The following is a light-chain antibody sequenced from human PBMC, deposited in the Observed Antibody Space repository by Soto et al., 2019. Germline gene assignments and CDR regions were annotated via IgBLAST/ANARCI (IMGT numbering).Light chain of an antibody. CDR3: QQRSTWRT. J-gene: IGKJ1*01. V-gene: IGKV3-11*01. Sequence: EIVLTQSPATLSLSPGERATLSCRASQSVSSYLAWYQQKHGQAPRLLIYDASKRATGIPARFTGSGFGTDYTLTISSLEPEDFAVYYCQQRSTWRTFGQGTRWKS. CDR1: QSVSSY. CDR2: DAS.